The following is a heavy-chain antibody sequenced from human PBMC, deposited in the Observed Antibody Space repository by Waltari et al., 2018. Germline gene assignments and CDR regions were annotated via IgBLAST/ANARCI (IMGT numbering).Heavy chain of an antibody. V-gene: IGHV3-30*02. CDR3: AKDGKENYYYYGMDV. Sequence: QVQLVESGGGVVQPGGSLRLSCAASGFTFSSYGMHWVRQAQGKGLEWVAFIRDDGSNKYYADSVKGRFTISRDNSKNTLYLQMNSLRAEDTAVYYCAKDGKENYYYYGMDVWGQGTTVTVSS. J-gene: IGHJ6*02. CDR1: GFTFSSYG. CDR2: IRDDGSNK.